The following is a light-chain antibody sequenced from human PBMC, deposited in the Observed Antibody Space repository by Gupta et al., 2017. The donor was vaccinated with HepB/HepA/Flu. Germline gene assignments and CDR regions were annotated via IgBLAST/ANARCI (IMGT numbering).Light chain of an antibody. CDR2: GAS. V-gene: IGKV3-15*01. CDR3: QQDNNWLT. Sequence: EIVMTQSPDTLSVSPGERATLSCRASQRISSNLAWYQKKPGQAPRLLMYGASTRATGIPDRFSGSGAGTEFTLTSSSRQSEDFAVYYVQQDNNWLTFGGGTRVEIK. CDR1: QRISSN. J-gene: IGKJ4*01.